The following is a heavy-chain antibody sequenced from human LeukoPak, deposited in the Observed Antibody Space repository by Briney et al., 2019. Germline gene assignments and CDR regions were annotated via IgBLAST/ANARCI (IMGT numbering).Heavy chain of an antibody. V-gene: IGHV3-30-3*01. J-gene: IGHJ6*02. CDR1: GFTFSSYA. CDR3: AKGGNDFYYYGLDV. CDR2: ISYDGSNE. Sequence: GGSLRLSCAASGFTFSSYAMHRVRQAPGRGLEWVAVISYDGSNEYYVDPVKGRFNISRDNSENTLYLQMHSLRVEDTARYYCAKGGNDFYYYGLDVWGQGTTVTVSS. D-gene: IGHD1-1*01.